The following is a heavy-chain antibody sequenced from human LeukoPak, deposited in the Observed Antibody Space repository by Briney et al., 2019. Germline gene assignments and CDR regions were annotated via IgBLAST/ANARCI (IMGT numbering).Heavy chain of an antibody. CDR3: ARSGMIATTRAFDI. V-gene: IGHV4-59*01. J-gene: IGHJ3*02. CDR2: IYYSGST. CDR1: GGSISSYY. Sequence: SETLSLTCTVSGGSISSYYWSWIRQPAGKGLEWIGYIYYSGSTNYNPSLKSRVTISVDTSKNQFSLKLSSVTAADTAVYYCARSGMIATTRAFDIWGQGTMVTVSS. D-gene: IGHD3-22*01.